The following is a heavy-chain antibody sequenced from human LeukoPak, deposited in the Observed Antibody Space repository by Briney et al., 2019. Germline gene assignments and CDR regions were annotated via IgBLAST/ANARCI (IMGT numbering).Heavy chain of an antibody. CDR2: INPNSGGT. CDR3: ARDRSDFWSGYYYRLDY. V-gene: IGHV1-2*02. J-gene: IGHJ4*02. Sequence: ASVKVSCKASGYTFTGYYMHWVRQAPGQGLEWMGWINPNSGGTNYAQKFQGRVTMTRDTSISTAYMELSRLRSDDTAVYYCARDRSDFWSGYYYRLDYWGQGTLATVSS. D-gene: IGHD3-3*01. CDR1: GYTFTGYY.